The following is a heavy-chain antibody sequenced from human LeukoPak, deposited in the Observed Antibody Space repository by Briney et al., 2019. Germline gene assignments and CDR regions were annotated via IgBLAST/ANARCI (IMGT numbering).Heavy chain of an antibody. J-gene: IGHJ4*02. CDR3: ARDTKYAFDN. V-gene: IGHV3-48*01. D-gene: IGHD2-2*01. CDR2: IGISSGNT. CDR1: GFTFSSYS. Sequence: GGSLRLSCAASGFTFSSYSMNWVRQAPGKGLERTSYIGISSGNTKYADSVKGRFTISGDKAKNSLYLQMNSLRVEDTAVYYCARDTKYAFDNWGQGTLVTVSS.